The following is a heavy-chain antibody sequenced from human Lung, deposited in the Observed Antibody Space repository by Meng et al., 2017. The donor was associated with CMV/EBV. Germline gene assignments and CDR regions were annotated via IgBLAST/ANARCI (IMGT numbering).Heavy chain of an antibody. CDR3: ALFTRSWFDP. CDR1: GFSLSTSEVG. CDR2: IYWDDDK. Sequence: ITLKAVGPTLLKPTQTLTLTCTFSGFSLSTSEVGVGWIRQPPGKALEWLAVIYWDDDKRYSPSLKSRLTITKDTSKNQVVLTLTNMDPVDTATYYCALFTRSWFDPWGQGTLVTVSS. V-gene: IGHV2-5*02. D-gene: IGHD2-2*01. J-gene: IGHJ5*02.